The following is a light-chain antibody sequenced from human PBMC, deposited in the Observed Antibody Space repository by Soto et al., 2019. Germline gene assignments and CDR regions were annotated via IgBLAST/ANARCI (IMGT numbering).Light chain of an antibody. V-gene: IGLV1-44*01. Sequence: QSVLTQPPSASGTPGQGVTISCSGSSSNIGRNIVNWYQQLPGTAPKLLIYSNSQRPSGVPDRFSGSKSGTSASLVISGLQSEDEADYYCAEWDDSLNGQLFGGGTKLTVL. J-gene: IGLJ3*02. CDR2: SNS. CDR3: AEWDDSLNGQL. CDR1: SSNIGRNI.